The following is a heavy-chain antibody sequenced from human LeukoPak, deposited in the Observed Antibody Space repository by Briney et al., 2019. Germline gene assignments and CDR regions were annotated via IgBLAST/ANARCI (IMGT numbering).Heavy chain of an antibody. CDR3: ARGDTAMATSYFDY. D-gene: IGHD5-18*01. Sequence: GGPLRLSCAASGFTFSDYYMSWIRQAPGKGLEWVSYISSSGSTIYYADSVKGRFTISRDNAKNSLYLQMNSLRAEDTAVYYCARGDTAMATSYFDYWGQGTLVTVSS. V-gene: IGHV3-11*01. CDR1: GFTFSDYY. CDR2: ISSSGSTI. J-gene: IGHJ4*02.